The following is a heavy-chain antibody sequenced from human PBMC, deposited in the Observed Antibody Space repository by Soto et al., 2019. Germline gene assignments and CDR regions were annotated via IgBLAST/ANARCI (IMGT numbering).Heavy chain of an antibody. V-gene: IGHV3-30-3*01. CDR3: ASGPSHGGFDI. CDR2: ITHDGGRQ. D-gene: IGHD4-17*01. Sequence: QLQLVESGGGVVQPGTSLRLSCAASGFGFSTSDIHWVRQGPGKGPEWVAHITHDGGRQYYADSVKGRFTISRDSAKNMVYVQTNSLRLEDTAVYYCASGPSHGGFDILGQGTMVTLSS. J-gene: IGHJ3*02. CDR1: GFGFSTSD.